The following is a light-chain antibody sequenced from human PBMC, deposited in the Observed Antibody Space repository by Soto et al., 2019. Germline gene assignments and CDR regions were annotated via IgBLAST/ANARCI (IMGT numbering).Light chain of an antibody. Sequence: IQMTQSPSSLSASVGDRVTITCRASQGITNDLGWHQQRPGRAPKRLIYSASSLQSGVPSRFSGSGSGTEFTLTIRGLQPEDFATYYCLQHNTYPYTFGQGTRLEI. CDR3: LQHNTYPYT. J-gene: IGKJ2*01. CDR1: QGITND. CDR2: SAS. V-gene: IGKV1-17*01.